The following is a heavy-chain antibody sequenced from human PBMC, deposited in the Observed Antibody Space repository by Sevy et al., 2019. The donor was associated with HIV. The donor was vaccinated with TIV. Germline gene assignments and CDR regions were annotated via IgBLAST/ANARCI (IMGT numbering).Heavy chain of an antibody. CDR2: TRSKANSYAT. CDR3: TRRSIAVAGSDAFDI. V-gene: IGHV3-73*01. CDR1: GFTFSGSA. J-gene: IGHJ3*02. Sequence: GGSLRLSCAASGFTFSGSAMHWVRQASGKGLEWVGRTRSKANSYATAYAASVKGRFTISRDDSKNTAYLQMNSLKTEDTAVYYCTRRSIAVAGSDAFDIWGQGTMVTVSS. D-gene: IGHD6-19*01.